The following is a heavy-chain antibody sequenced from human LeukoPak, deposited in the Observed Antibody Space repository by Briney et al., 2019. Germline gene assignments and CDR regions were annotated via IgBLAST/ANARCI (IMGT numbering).Heavy chain of an antibody. V-gene: IGHV3-30*01. J-gene: IGHJ6*02. CDR3: ARDQGVRGVSRSLYYYLGMDV. CDR1: GFTFSSYT. Sequence: GGFLRLSCAASGFTFSSYTMSWVRQAPGKGLEWVAVISYDGSNKYDADSVKGRFTISRDNSKNTLILQMNSLRPEDTAVYYCARDQGVRGVSRSLYYYLGMDVWGQGTTVTVSS. CDR2: ISYDGSNK. D-gene: IGHD3-10*01.